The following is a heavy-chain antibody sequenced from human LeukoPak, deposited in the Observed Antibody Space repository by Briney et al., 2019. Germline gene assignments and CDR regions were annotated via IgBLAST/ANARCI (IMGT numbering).Heavy chain of an antibody. Sequence: GGSLRLSCAASGFTFSDYYMTWIRQAPGKGLEWIAYITNGGSVIYYADSVRGRFTISRDNTKNSLYPQMNSLRVDDTAVYYCARVGLSGTTFIDYWGQGTLVTVSS. CDR3: ARVGLSGTTFIDY. CDR2: ITNGGSVI. CDR1: GFTFSDYY. D-gene: IGHD1-1*01. V-gene: IGHV3-11*01. J-gene: IGHJ4*02.